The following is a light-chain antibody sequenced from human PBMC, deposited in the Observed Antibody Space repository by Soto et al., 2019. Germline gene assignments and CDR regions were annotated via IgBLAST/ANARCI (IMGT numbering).Light chain of an antibody. CDR1: QSISRN. V-gene: IGKV1-39*01. Sequence: DIQMTQSPSSLSASVGDRVTITCRASQSISRNLNWYQHKPGKAPKLLIYDASSLQYGVPSRFSGGVSGTEFTLSSSSLQPEDFGTYYCQQSYTTASITFGQGTRLEMK. CDR2: DAS. CDR3: QQSYTTASIT. J-gene: IGKJ5*01.